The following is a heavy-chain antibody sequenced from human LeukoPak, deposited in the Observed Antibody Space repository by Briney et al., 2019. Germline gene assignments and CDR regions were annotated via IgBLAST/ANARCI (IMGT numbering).Heavy chain of an antibody. V-gene: IGHV3-30*02. Sequence: GGSLRLSCAASGFTFSSYGMHWVRRAQGKGRKWVAFLRYDGSNKYYADSVKGRFTISRDNSKNTLYLQMNSLRAEDTAVYYCAKDTLPADYYDSSGSDYWGQGTLVTVSS. CDR2: LRYDGSNK. CDR3: AKDTLPADYYDSSGSDY. CDR1: GFTFSSYG. D-gene: IGHD3-22*01. J-gene: IGHJ4*02.